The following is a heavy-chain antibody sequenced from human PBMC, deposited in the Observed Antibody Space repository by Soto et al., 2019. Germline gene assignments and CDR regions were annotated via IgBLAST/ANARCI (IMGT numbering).Heavy chain of an antibody. CDR2: INHSGST. CDR3: ARKRGWGLSWVRYYFDY. J-gene: IGHJ4*02. V-gene: IGHV4-34*01. CDR1: GGSFSGYY. Sequence: QVQLQQWGAGLLKPSETLSLTCAVYGGSFSGYYWSWIRQPPGKGLEWIGEINHSGSTNYNPSLKSRVTISVDTSKTQFSLKLSSVTAADTAVYYCARKRGWGLSWVRYYFDYWGQGTLVTVSS. D-gene: IGHD3-16*01.